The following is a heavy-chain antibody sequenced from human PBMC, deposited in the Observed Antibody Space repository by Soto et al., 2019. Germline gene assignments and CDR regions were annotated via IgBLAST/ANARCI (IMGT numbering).Heavy chain of an antibody. CDR1: GGIFSSHA. CDR3: ARSLGGDRSGAFDF. D-gene: IGHD2-21*02. V-gene: IGHV1-69*01. J-gene: IGHJ3*01. Sequence: QVQLVQSGAEVKKPGSAVKVSCKASGGIFSSHAFSWVRQAPGQGIEGMGGIIPIFGRANYAQKYQGRVTNSAAESTRKVHIEVNSLRFEDPAVYYFARSLGGDRSGAFDFWGQGTMVTVSS. CDR2: IIPIFGRA.